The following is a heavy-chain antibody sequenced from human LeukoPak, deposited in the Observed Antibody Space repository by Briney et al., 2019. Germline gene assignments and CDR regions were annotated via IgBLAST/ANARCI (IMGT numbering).Heavy chain of an antibody. CDR2: INSDGSST. J-gene: IGHJ6*03. D-gene: IGHD2-2*01. CDR3: ARVSGRDRYCSSTSCRRYYYCYMDV. CDR1: GFTFSSYW. V-gene: IGHV3-74*01. Sequence: GGSLRLSCAASGFTFSSYWMHWVRQAPGKGLVWVSRINSDGSSTSYADSVKGRFTISRDNAKNTLYLQMNSLRAEDTAVYYCARVSGRDRYCSSTSCRRYYYCYMDVWGKGTTVTVSS.